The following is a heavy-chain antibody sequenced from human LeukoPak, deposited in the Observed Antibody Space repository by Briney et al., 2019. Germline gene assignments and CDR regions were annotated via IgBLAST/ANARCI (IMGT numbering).Heavy chain of an antibody. CDR2: IKSKTDGGTT. Sequence: GGSLRLSCAASGFTFSNAWMSWVRQAPGKGLEWVGRIKSKTDGGTTDYAAPVKGRFTISRDDSKNTLYLQMNSLKTEDTAVYYCTTCQTYYDILTGYYFDYWGQGTLVTVSS. CDR1: GFTFSNAW. J-gene: IGHJ4*02. CDR3: TTCQTYYDILTGYYFDY. V-gene: IGHV3-15*01. D-gene: IGHD3-9*01.